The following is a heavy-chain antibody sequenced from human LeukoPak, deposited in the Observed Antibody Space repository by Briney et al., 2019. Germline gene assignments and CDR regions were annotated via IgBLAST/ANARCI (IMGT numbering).Heavy chain of an antibody. CDR3: ARGIPAKCFDY. CDR2: IYYSGST. Sequence: SETLSLTCTVSGGSISSYYWSWIRQPAGKGLEWIGYIYYSGSTNYNPSLKSRVTISVDTSKNQFSLKLSSVTAADTAVYYCARGIPAKCFDYWGQGTLVTVSS. CDR1: GGSISSYY. D-gene: IGHD2-2*01. V-gene: IGHV4-59*08. J-gene: IGHJ4*02.